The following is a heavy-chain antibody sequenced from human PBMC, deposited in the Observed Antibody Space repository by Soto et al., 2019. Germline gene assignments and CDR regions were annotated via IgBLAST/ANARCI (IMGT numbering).Heavy chain of an antibody. Sequence: SVKVSCKASGGTFSSYAISWVRQAPGQGLEWMGGIIPIFGTANYAQKFQGRVTITADKSTSTAYMELSSPRSEDTAVYYCARVLSLNDGGDAFDIWGQGTMVTVSS. J-gene: IGHJ3*02. V-gene: IGHV1-69*06. D-gene: IGHD3-16*01. CDR2: IIPIFGTA. CDR1: GGTFSSYA. CDR3: ARVLSLNDGGDAFDI.